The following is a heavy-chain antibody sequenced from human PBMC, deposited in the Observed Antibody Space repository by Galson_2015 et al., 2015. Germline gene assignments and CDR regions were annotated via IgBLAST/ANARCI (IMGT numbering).Heavy chain of an antibody. V-gene: IGHV3-53*01. CDR2: IYGGGST. D-gene: IGHD3-16*01. CDR3: AREIARGANLGY. Sequence: SLRLSCAASGFTVSSNYMTWVRQAPGKGLEWVSVIYGGGSTNYADSVKGRFNISRDNFKKTVYLQMNSLRAEDTAVYYSAREIARGANLGYWGQGSLVIVSS. CDR1: GFTVSSNY. J-gene: IGHJ4*02.